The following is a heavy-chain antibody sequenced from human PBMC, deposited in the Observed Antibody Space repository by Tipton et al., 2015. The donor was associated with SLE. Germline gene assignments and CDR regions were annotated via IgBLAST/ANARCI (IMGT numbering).Heavy chain of an antibody. D-gene: IGHD3-22*01. CDR3: ARVYYYDSSGYYPDAFDI. CDR2: IYSGGST. CDR1: GFTVSSNY. V-gene: IGHV3-53*01. Sequence: GSLRLSCAASGFTVSSNYMSWVRQAPGKGLEWVSVIYSGGSTYYADSVKGRFTISSDNSKNTLYLQMNSLRAEDTAVYYCARVYYYDSSGYYPDAFDIWGQGKMVTVSS. J-gene: IGHJ3*02.